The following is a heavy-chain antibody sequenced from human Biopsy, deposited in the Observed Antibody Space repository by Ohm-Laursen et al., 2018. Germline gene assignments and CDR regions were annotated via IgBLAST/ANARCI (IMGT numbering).Heavy chain of an antibody. CDR1: GYTFITYY. J-gene: IGHJ4*02. D-gene: IGHD6-19*01. Sequence: ASVKVSCKAFGYTFITYYVNWVRQAPGQGLEWMGWINPDSGVTNYAQKFQGRVTMTRDTSISTAYMELSRLGSDDTAVYYCARDKYRSWNYFDNWGQGSLVTVSS. CDR2: INPDSGVT. V-gene: IGHV1-2*02. CDR3: ARDKYRSWNYFDN.